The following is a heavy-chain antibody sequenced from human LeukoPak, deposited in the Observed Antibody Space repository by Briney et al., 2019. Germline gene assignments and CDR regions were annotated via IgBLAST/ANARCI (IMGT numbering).Heavy chain of an antibody. CDR1: GFTFSSYG. CDR3: ARGAVGYSSGRRWFDP. Sequence: AGRSLRLSCAASGFTFSSYGMHWVRQAPGKGLEWVAVIWYDGSNKYYADSVKGRFTISRDNSENTLYLQMNSLRAEDTAVYYCARGAVGYSSGRRWFDPWGQGTLVTVSS. J-gene: IGHJ5*02. CDR2: IWYDGSNK. V-gene: IGHV3-33*01. D-gene: IGHD6-19*01.